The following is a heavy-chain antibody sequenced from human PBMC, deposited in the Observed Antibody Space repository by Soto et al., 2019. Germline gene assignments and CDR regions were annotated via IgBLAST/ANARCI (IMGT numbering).Heavy chain of an antibody. CDR2: ISGSGDNT. V-gene: IGHV3-23*01. D-gene: IGHD6-19*01. CDR1: GFTFNTYA. CDR3: AKDPTYSSGRGWLDP. J-gene: IGHJ5*02. Sequence: EVQVLESGGGLVQPGGSLRLSCAASGFTFNTYAMSWVRQAPGKGLEWVSGISGSGDNTYYADSVKGRFTISRDNSKKTLFLQMNSLRPDDSAVYYFAKDPTYSSGRGWLDPWGRGTLVTVSS.